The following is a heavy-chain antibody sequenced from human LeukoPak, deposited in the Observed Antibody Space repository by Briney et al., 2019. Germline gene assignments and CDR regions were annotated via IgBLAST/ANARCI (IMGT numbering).Heavy chain of an antibody. Sequence: GGSLRLSCAASGFTFSSYSMSWVRQAPGKGLEWVSSISSSSSYIYYADSVKGRFTISGDNAKNSLYLQMNSLRAEDTAVYYCAREAYDILTGYADYWGQGTLVTVSS. V-gene: IGHV3-21*01. J-gene: IGHJ4*02. CDR2: ISSSSSYI. CDR3: AREAYDILTGYADY. D-gene: IGHD3-9*01. CDR1: GFTFSSYS.